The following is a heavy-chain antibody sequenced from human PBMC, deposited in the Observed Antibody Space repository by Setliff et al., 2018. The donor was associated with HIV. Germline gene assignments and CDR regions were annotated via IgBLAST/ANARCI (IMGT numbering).Heavy chain of an antibody. D-gene: IGHD3-10*01. V-gene: IGHV3-33*01. CDR2: IWYDGSNK. Sequence: HPGGSLRLSCAASGFTFSSYGMHWVRQAPGRGLEWVAVIWYDGSNKYYADSVKGRFTISRDISKNTLYLQMNSLRGEDTAVYFCARTETLWFGESQDYWGQGTLVTVSS. CDR3: ARTETLWFGESQDY. CDR1: GFTFSSYG. J-gene: IGHJ4*02.